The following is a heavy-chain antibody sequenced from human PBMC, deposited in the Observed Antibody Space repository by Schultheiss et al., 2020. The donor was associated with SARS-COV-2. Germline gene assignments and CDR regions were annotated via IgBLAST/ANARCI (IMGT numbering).Heavy chain of an antibody. D-gene: IGHD3-22*01. CDR1: GYTFTSYA. V-gene: IGHV1-3*01. CDR2: INAGNGNT. J-gene: IGHJ4*02. Sequence: ASVKVSCKASGYTFTSYAMHWVRQAPGQRLEWMGWINAGNGNTNYPQKFQGRVTISADDSTSTAYMELSSLKFEDTAVYYCARDYTRNDSSGYWGQGTLVTVSS. CDR3: ARDYTRNDSSGY.